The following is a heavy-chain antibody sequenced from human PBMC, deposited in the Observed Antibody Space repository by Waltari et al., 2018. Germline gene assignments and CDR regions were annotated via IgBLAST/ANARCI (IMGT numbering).Heavy chain of an antibody. V-gene: IGHV1-2*02. CDR1: GYTFTGYY. Sequence: QVQLVQSGAEVKKPGASVKVSCKASGYTFTGYYMHWVRQAPGQGLEWMGGINPNSGGTNYAQKFQGRVTMTRDTSISTAYMELSRLRSDDTAVYYCARVRGVIDGVSAFDIWGQGTMVTVSS. CDR2: INPNSGGT. CDR3: ARVRGVIDGVSAFDI. J-gene: IGHJ3*02. D-gene: IGHD3-10*01.